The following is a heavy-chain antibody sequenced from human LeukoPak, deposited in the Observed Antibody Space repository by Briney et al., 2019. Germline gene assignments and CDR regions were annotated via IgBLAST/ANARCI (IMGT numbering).Heavy chain of an antibody. V-gene: IGHV3-21*01. CDR3: ARSKDVLRYFGQWYY. CDR1: GFTFSSYS. J-gene: IGHJ4*02. Sequence: GGSLRLSCAASGFTFSSYSMNWVRQAPGKGLEWVSSISSSSSYIYYADSVKGRFTISRDNAKNSLYLQMNSLRAEDTAVYYCARSKDVLRYFGQWYYWGQGTLVTVSS. D-gene: IGHD3-9*01. CDR2: ISSSSSYI.